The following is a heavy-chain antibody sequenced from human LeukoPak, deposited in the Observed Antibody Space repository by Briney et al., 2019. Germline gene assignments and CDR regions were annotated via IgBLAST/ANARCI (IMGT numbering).Heavy chain of an antibody. D-gene: IGHD6-13*01. V-gene: IGHV4-31*03. CDR2: IYYSGST. Sequence: SQTLSLTCTVSGGSISSGGYYWSWIRQHPGKGLEWIGYIYYSGSTYYNPSLKSRVTISVDTSKNQFSLKLSSVTAADTAVYYCARASENAAAVLDNWFDPWGRGTLVTVSS. CDR1: GGSISSGGYY. CDR3: ARASENAAAVLDNWFDP. J-gene: IGHJ5*02.